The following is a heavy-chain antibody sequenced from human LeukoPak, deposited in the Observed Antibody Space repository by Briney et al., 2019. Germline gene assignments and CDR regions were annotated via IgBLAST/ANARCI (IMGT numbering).Heavy chain of an antibody. CDR3: ARGDYYYYMDV. J-gene: IGHJ6*03. CDR2: IYTSGST. CDR1: GGSISSYY. Sequence: PSETLSLTCTVSGGSISSYYWSWIRQPAGKGLEWIGRIYTSGSTNYNPSLKSRVTISVDQPKNQFSLKLSSVTAADTAVYYCARGDYYYYMDVWGKGTTVTVSS. V-gene: IGHV4-4*07.